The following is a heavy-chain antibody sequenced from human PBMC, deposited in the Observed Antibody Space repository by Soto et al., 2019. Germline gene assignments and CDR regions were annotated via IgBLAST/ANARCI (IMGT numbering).Heavy chain of an antibody. V-gene: IGHV4-59*01. CDR2: IYYSGST. Sequence: QVQPQESGPGLVKPSETLSLTCTVSDGSISSYYWSWIRQPPGKGLEWIGYIYYSGSTSYNPTPKSRVILSVDTSKNQVSLKLSSVTAADTAVYYCALAHVRAGTGFWFDPWGHGTLVTVSS. CDR3: ALAHVRAGTGFWFDP. CDR1: DGSISSYY. D-gene: IGHD6-19*01. J-gene: IGHJ5*02.